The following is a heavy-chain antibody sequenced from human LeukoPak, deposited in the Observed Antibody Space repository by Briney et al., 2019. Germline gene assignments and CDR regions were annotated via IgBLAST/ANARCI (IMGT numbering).Heavy chain of an antibody. CDR2: IYYSGST. J-gene: IGHJ5*02. CDR3: ARESSSSWYGNWFDP. CDR1: GGSISSYY. D-gene: IGHD6-13*01. V-gene: IGHV4-59*01. Sequence: SETLSLTCTVSGGSISSYYWSWIRQPPGKGLEWIGYIYYSGSTNYNPSLKSRVTISVDTSKNQFSLKLSSVTAADTTVYYCARESSSSWYGNWFDPWGQGTLVTVSS.